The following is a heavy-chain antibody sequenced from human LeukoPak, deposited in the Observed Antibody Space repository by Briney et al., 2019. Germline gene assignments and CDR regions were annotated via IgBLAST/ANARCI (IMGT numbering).Heavy chain of an antibody. V-gene: IGHV3-7*01. CDR3: AELGITMIGGV. Sequence: GGSLRLSCAASGFSFSSYWMTWVRQAPGKGLEWVANIKTDGSQKYYVDSVKGRFSISRDNAKNSLYLQMNSLRAEDTAVYYCAELGITMIGGVWGKGTTVTISS. D-gene: IGHD3-10*02. CDR1: GFSFSSYW. J-gene: IGHJ6*04. CDR2: IKTDGSQK.